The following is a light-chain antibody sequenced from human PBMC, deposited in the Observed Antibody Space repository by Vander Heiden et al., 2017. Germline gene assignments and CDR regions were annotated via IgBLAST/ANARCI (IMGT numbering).Light chain of an antibody. V-gene: IGLV1-40*01. CDR3: QSYDSSRSGYVV. CDR1: SSNIGAGYD. Sequence: QSVLTQPPSVSGAPGQRVTISCTGSSSNIGAGYDVHWYQQLPGTAPKLLIYGNSNRRSGVTDRFSGSKSGTSAAMAITGLQAEEEADYYCQSYDSSRSGYVVFGGGTKLTVL. CDR2: GNS. J-gene: IGLJ2*01.